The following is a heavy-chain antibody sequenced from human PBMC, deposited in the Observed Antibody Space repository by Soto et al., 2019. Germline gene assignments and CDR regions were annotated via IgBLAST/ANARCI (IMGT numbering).Heavy chain of an antibody. CDR1: GFTFSSYS. V-gene: IGHV3-21*01. J-gene: IGHJ4*02. Sequence: GGSLRLSCAASGFTFSSYSMNWVRQAPGKGLEWVSSISSTTSHIYYTDSVQGRFTISRDNAKNSLYLQMDSLRAEDTAMYYCAGHLASRYSDSWYKGGHIDYWGQGTLVTAPQ. D-gene: IGHD1-26*01. CDR3: AGHLASRYSDSWYKGGHIDY. CDR2: ISSTTSHI.